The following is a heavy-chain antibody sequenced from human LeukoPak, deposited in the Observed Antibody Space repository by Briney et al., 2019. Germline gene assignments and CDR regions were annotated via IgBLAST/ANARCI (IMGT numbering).Heavy chain of an antibody. CDR2: ISRSGGSR. CDR1: GFIFGSCA. Sequence: GGSLRLSCAASGFIFGSCAMSWVRQSPGKGLEGVSAISRSGGSRYYADSVKGRFTISRDNSKNTLYLQMNSLRAEETAIYYCAKFSALTRNWYKTYFDCAGQRTLLT. J-gene: IGHJ4*02. D-gene: IGHD1/OR15-1a*01. CDR3: AKFSALTRNWYKTYFDC. V-gene: IGHV3-23*01.